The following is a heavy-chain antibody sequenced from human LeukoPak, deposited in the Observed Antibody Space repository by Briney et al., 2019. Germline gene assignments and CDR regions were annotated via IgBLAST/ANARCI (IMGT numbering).Heavy chain of an antibody. CDR1: GFTFSSYA. Sequence: GRSLRLSCAASGFTFSSYAMHWVRRAPGKGLEWVAVISYDGSNKYYADSVKGRFTISRDNSKSTLYLQMNSLRAEDTAVYYCATLSSGVFDYWGQGTLVTVSS. CDR3: ATLSSGVFDY. D-gene: IGHD6-19*01. CDR2: ISYDGSNK. J-gene: IGHJ4*02. V-gene: IGHV3-30*04.